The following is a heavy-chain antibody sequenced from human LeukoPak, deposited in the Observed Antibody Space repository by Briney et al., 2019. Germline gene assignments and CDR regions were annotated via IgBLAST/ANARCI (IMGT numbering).Heavy chain of an antibody. Sequence: GASVKVSCKASGGTFSSYAISWVRQAPGQGLERMGRIIPIFGIANYAQKFQGRVTITADKSTSTAYMELSSLRSEDTAVYYCARSDAVAAYFDHWGQGTLVTVSS. D-gene: IGHD6-19*01. J-gene: IGHJ4*02. CDR2: IIPIFGIA. CDR1: GGTFSSYA. CDR3: ARSDAVAAYFDH. V-gene: IGHV1-69*04.